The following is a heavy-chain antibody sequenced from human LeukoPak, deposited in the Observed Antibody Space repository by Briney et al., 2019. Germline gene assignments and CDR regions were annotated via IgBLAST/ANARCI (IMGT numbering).Heavy chain of an antibody. CDR1: GGSISSGGYY. CDR3: AREAITGALDI. Sequence: SETLSLTCTVSGGSISSGGYYWSWIRQPPGKGLEWIGYIYHSGSTYYNPSLKSRVTISVDRSKNQFSLKLSSVTAADTAVYYCAREAITGALDIWGQGTMVTVSS. CDR2: IYHSGST. V-gene: IGHV4-30-2*01. J-gene: IGHJ3*02. D-gene: IGHD7-27*01.